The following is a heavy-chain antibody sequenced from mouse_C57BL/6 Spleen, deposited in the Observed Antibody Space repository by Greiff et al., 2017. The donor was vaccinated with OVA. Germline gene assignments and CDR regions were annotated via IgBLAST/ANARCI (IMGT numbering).Heavy chain of an antibody. CDR1: GYTFTSYW. CDR2: IYPGNSDT. V-gene: IGHV1-5*01. Sequence: EVQLVESGTVLARPGASVKMSCKTSGYTFTSYWMHWVKQRPGQGLEWIGAIYPGNSDTSYNQKFKGKAKLTAVTSASTAYMELSSLTNEDSAVYYCTRSADSSGFFFDYWGQGTTLTVSS. J-gene: IGHJ2*01. CDR3: TRSADSSGFFFDY. D-gene: IGHD3-2*02.